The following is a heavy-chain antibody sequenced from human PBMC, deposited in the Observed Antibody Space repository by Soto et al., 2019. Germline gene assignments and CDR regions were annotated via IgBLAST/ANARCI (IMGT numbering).Heavy chain of an antibody. J-gene: IGHJ4*02. CDR3: AREWSVANPGY. V-gene: IGHV3-30-3*01. CDR1: GFNFSNYS. Sequence: GGPLGLSCAASGFNFSNYSMHRVRQAPGKGLEWVAVISKDGDKEDYADSVKGRFTISRDNSKNTLYLQMNSLRPEDTAVHYCAREWSVANPGYWGQGTQVTVSS. D-gene: IGHD5-12*01. CDR2: ISKDGDKE.